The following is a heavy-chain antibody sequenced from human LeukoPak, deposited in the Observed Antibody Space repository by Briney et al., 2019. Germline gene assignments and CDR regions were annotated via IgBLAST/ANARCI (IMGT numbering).Heavy chain of an antibody. CDR2: IYDTGST. CDR1: GGSISNYY. D-gene: IGHD6-19*01. CDR3: ARAPGSAYYPYYYMDV. Sequence: SSETLSPTCTVSGGSISNYYWSWIRQPPGKGLEWIGYIYDTGSTNYNPSLKGRVTISVDTSKNQFSLNLNSVTAADTAEYYCARAPGSAYYPYYYMDVWGKGTTVTVSS. V-gene: IGHV4-59*01. J-gene: IGHJ6*03.